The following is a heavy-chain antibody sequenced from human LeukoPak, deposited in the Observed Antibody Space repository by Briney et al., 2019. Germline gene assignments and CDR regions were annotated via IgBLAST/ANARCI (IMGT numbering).Heavy chain of an antibody. V-gene: IGHV4-34*01. CDR3: ARGRARGYCSGGSCYKALDY. Sequence: PSETLSLTCAVYGGSFSGYYWSWIRQPPGKGLEWNGEINHSGSTNYNPSLKSRVTISVDTSKNQFSLKLSSVTAADTAVYYCARGRARGYCSGGSCYKALDYWGQGTLVTVSS. D-gene: IGHD2-15*01. CDR1: GGSFSGYY. J-gene: IGHJ4*02. CDR2: INHSGST.